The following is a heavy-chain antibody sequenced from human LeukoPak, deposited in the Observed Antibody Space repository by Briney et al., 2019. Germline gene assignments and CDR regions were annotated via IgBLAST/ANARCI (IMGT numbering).Heavy chain of an antibody. CDR1: GFSVNYDY. V-gene: IGHV3-66*02. CDR2: IYADGTI. CDR3: ARGASWYDY. Sequence: GGSLRLSCAASGFSVNYDYMTWVRQAPGKGLQWVSVIYADGTIKYADSVKGRFTISRDNSKNTVSLQMHSLRTEDTAVYHCARGASWYDYWGQGTLVTVSS. J-gene: IGHJ4*02. D-gene: IGHD6-13*01.